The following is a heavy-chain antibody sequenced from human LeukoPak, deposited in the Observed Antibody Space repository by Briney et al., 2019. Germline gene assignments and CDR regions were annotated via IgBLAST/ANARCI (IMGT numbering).Heavy chain of an antibody. J-gene: IGHJ1*01. V-gene: IGHV4-39*01. CDR3: ATISSSWTEYFQH. Sequence: SETLSLTCTVSGGSISSSGYYWGWIRQPPGKGLEWIGAIYYSGSTYYNPSLKSRVAISADTSKHQLSLRLSSVTAADTAVYYCATISSSWTEYFQHWGQGTLVTVSS. CDR1: GGSISSSGYY. CDR2: IYYSGST. D-gene: IGHD6-13*01.